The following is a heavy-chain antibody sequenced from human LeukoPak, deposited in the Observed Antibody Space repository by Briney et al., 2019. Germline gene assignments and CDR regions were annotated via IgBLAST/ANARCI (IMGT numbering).Heavy chain of an antibody. Sequence: VASVKVSCKASGYTFTGYYMHWVRQAPGQVLEWMGWINPNSGGTNYAQKFQGRVTMTRDTSISTAYMELSRLRSDDTAVYYCASLQDYDISTGYPFDYWGQGTLVTVSS. J-gene: IGHJ4*02. CDR3: ASLQDYDISTGYPFDY. D-gene: IGHD3-9*01. CDR2: INPNSGGT. V-gene: IGHV1-2*02. CDR1: GYTFTGYY.